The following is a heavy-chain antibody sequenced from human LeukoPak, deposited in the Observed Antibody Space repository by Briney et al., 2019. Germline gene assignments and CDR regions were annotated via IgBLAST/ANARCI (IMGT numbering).Heavy chain of an antibody. CDR1: GGSISSYY. V-gene: IGHV4-59*01. CDR2: IYYSGST. J-gene: IGHJ4*02. CDR3: ARLYSSSWYYFDY. Sequence: SKTLSLTCTVSGGSISSYYWSWIRQPPGKGLEWIGYIYYSGSTNYNPSLKSRVTISVDTSKNQFSLKLSSVTAADTAVYYCARLYSSSWYYFDYWGRGTLVTVSS. D-gene: IGHD6-13*01.